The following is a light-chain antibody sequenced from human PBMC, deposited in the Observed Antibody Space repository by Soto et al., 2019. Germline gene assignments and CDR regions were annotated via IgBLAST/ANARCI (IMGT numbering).Light chain of an antibody. Sequence: SYELTQPPSVSVAPGKTARITCGGTNIGTKSVHWYQQKPGQAPVLVIYYDSDRPSGIPERFSGSNSGNTATLTISRVEAGDEADYYCQVLDTSSHHRDVVFGGGTQLTVL. CDR3: QVLDTSSHHRDVV. CDR1: NIGTKS. J-gene: IGLJ2*01. CDR2: YDS. V-gene: IGLV3-21*04.